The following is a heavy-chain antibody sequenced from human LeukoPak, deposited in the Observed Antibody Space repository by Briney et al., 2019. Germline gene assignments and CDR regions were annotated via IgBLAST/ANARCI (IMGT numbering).Heavy chain of an antibody. Sequence: ASVKVSCKASGGTFSSYAISWVRQAPGQGLEWMGGIIPIFGTANYAQKFQGRVTITTDESTSTAYMELSSLRSEDTAVYYCARGGTPESKVTIFGVADDYWGQGTLVTVSS. CDR3: ARGGTPESKVTIFGVADDY. D-gene: IGHD3-3*01. CDR1: GGTFSSYA. J-gene: IGHJ4*02. V-gene: IGHV1-69*05. CDR2: IIPIFGTA.